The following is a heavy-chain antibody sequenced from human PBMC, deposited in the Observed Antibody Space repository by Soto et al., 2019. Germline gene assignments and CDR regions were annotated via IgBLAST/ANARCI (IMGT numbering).Heavy chain of an antibody. J-gene: IGHJ5*02. Sequence: PSETLSLTCTVSSDPITSGGYYWTWIRQLPGKGLEWIGYVYYRGSAYGGSAKYNPSLKSRVSISLDTSRNQFSLTLSSVTVTDTAVYFCARDVSAAGFCRNGVCTKGLDLWGQGLPVTVS. CDR1: SDPITSGGYY. D-gene: IGHD2-8*01. CDR3: ARDVSAAGFCRNGVCTKGLDL. CDR2: VYYRGSA. V-gene: IGHV4-31*03.